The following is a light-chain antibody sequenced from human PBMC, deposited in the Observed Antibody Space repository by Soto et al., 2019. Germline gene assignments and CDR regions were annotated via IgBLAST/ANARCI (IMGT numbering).Light chain of an antibody. CDR1: SSDVGAYNY. J-gene: IGLJ2*01. CDR3: CSYAGGYTLI. Sequence: QSALTQPRSVSGSPGQSVTISCTGTSSDVGAYNYVSWYQQHPNKAPKFMIYDVTKRPSGVPDRFSGSKSGNTASLTISGLQAEDEADYYCCSYAGGYTLIFGGGTKVTVL. CDR2: DVT. V-gene: IGLV2-11*01.